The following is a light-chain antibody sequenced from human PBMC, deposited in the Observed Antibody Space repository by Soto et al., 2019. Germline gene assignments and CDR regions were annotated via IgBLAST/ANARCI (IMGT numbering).Light chain of an antibody. CDR3: ATWDDSLSGWV. Sequence: QSVLTQPPSASGTPGQRVTISCSGSSTNIGSNYVYWYQQVPGTAPKLLIYSNNQRPSGVPDRFSASKSGTSASLAISGLRSEDEADYYCATWDDSLSGWVFGGGTKLTVL. CDR2: SNN. J-gene: IGLJ3*02. V-gene: IGLV1-47*02. CDR1: STNIGSNY.